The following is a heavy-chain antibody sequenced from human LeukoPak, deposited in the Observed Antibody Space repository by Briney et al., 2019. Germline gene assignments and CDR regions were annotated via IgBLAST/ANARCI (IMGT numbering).Heavy chain of an antibody. V-gene: IGHV3-23*01. Sequence: SCKASGYTFSSYGFSWVRQAPGKGLEWVSAISGSGGSTYYADSVKGRFTISRDNSKNTLYLQMNSLRAEDTAVYYCAKGSLRWYDYWGQGTLVTVSS. D-gene: IGHD4-23*01. J-gene: IGHJ4*02. CDR1: GYTFSSYG. CDR3: AKGSLRWYDY. CDR2: ISGSGGST.